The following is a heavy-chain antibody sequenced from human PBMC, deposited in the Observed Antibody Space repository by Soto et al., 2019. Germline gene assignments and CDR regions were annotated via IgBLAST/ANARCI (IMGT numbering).Heavy chain of an antibody. V-gene: IGHV1-69*01. Sequence: QVQLVQSGAEVKKPGSSVKVSCKASGGTFSSYAISWVRQAPGQGLEWMGGIIPIFGTANYAQKFQGRVTITADESTSTAYMELSSLRSEDTAVYYCASVTYYVSGARNYYGMDVWGQGTTVTVSS. J-gene: IGHJ6*02. D-gene: IGHD3-10*01. CDR1: GGTFSSYA. CDR3: ASVTYYVSGARNYYGMDV. CDR2: IIPIFGTA.